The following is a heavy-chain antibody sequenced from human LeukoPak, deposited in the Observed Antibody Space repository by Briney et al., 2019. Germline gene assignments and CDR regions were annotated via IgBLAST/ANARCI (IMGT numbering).Heavy chain of an antibody. CDR3: ARYYYDSSHLGYYFDY. Sequence: ASVKVSCKASGYTFTSYAMNWVRQAPGQGLEWMGWINTNTGNPTYAQGFTGRFVFSLDTSVSTAYLQISSLKAEDTAVYYCARYYYDSSHLGYYFDYWGQGTLVTVSS. J-gene: IGHJ4*02. CDR2: INTNTGNP. V-gene: IGHV7-4-1*02. CDR1: GYTFTSYA. D-gene: IGHD3-22*01.